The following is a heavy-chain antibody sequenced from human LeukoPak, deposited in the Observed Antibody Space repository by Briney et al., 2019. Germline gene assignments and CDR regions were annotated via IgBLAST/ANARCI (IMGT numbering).Heavy chain of an antibody. CDR2: ISWDGGST. V-gene: IGHV3-43*01. Sequence: GGSLRLSCAASGFTFDDYTMHWVRQAPGKGLEWVSLISWDGGSTYYADSVKGRFTISRDNSKNSLYLQMNSLRTEDTALYYWAKDGSLWFGELLGGGFDYWGQGTLVTVSS. J-gene: IGHJ4*02. D-gene: IGHD3-10*01. CDR1: GFTFDDYT. CDR3: AKDGSLWFGELLGGGFDY.